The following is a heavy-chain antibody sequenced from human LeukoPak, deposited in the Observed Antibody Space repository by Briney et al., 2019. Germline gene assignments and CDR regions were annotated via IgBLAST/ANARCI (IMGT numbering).Heavy chain of an antibody. CDR2: LTQFFRKT. CDR3: ATSGSGRSWDWFAP. J-gene: IGHJ5*02. D-gene: IGHD3-10*01. V-gene: IGHV1-69*05. Sequence: ASVKVSCKISGGSFRTYPIRWVRQAPGQGLEWMGGLTQFFRKTNYTQKFEGRLTITTDESSTTAYMELGSLRTDDTAVYYCATSGSGRSWDWFAPWGQGTLVTVSS. CDR1: GGSFRTYP.